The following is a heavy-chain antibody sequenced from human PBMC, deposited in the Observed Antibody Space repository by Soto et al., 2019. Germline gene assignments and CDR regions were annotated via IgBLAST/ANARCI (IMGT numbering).Heavy chain of an antibody. CDR1: SGSISSSSNH. V-gene: IGHV4-39*07. CDR3: ARGATRIQLWPFDF. Sequence: PSETLSLTCTVSSGSISSSSNHWGWIRQPPGKGLEWIGYINYSGSTYYNPSLKSRVTISIDRSNNQFSLKLSSVTAADTAMYYCARGATRIQLWPFDFWGQGTLVTVSS. CDR2: INYSGST. D-gene: IGHD2-21*01. J-gene: IGHJ4*02.